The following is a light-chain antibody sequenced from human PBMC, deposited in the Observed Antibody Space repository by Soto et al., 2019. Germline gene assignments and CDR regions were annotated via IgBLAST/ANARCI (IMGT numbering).Light chain of an antibody. CDR3: QQYGSSPPDT. CDR1: ESVSSTY. J-gene: IGKJ4*01. V-gene: IGKV3-20*01. CDR2: GAS. Sequence: EIVLTQSPGTLSLSPGDRATLSCRASESVSSTYLAWYQQKPGQAPRLLIYGASSRASGIPERFSGSEYGTDFTLTIRRLEPEDFAVYYCQQYGSSPPDTFGGGTKVEIK.